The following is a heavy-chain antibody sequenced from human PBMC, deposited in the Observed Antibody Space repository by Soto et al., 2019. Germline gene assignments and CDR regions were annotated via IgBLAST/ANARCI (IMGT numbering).Heavy chain of an antibody. V-gene: IGHV1-3*01. D-gene: IGHD3-3*01. J-gene: IGHJ6*03. CDR3: ARDSYDFWSGYSTPYYYYMDV. CDR2: INAGNGNT. CDR1: GYTFTSYA. Sequence: ASVKVSCKASGYTFTSYAMHWVRQAPGQRLEWMGWINAGNGNTKYSQKFQGRVTITRDTSASTAYMELSSLRSEDTAVYYCARDSYDFWSGYSTPYYYYMDVWGEGTTVTVSS.